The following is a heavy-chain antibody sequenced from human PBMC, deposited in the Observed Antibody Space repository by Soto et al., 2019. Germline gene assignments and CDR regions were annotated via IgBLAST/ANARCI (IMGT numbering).Heavy chain of an antibody. CDR3: VSGYPWVGFDY. V-gene: IGHV4-39*01. Sequence: PSGTLSLTCTVSGGSISSREYDGGWIRQPPGKGLEWIGNIYYSGSASYNPSLKSRVTISVDTSKNQVSLKLSSVTAADSALYICVSGYPWVGFDYWGQGTLVTVSS. CDR1: GGSISSREYD. J-gene: IGHJ4*02. CDR2: IYYSGSA. D-gene: IGHD5-18*01.